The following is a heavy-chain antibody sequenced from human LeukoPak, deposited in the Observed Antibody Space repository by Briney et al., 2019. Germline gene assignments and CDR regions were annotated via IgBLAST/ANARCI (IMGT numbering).Heavy chain of an antibody. D-gene: IGHD1/OR15-1a*01. Sequence: PSETLSLTCTVSGDSISSSYWTWIRQPPGKGLESIAYIQYNGDTNYNPSLKSRAAISMDTSKNQFSLILKSVTSADTAVYYCARQTRTPDYWGQGTLVTVSS. CDR3: ARQTRTPDY. CDR2: IQYNGDT. J-gene: IGHJ4*02. CDR1: GDSISSSY. V-gene: IGHV4-59*01.